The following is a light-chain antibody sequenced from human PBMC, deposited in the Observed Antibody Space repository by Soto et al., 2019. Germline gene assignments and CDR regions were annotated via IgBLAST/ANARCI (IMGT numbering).Light chain of an antibody. CDR2: LGA. Sequence: DIVMTQSPLSLPVTPGEPASISCRSSQSLLHSNGYNYLDWDLQKPGQSPQLLIYLGANRASGVPDRFSGSGSDTDFTLKISRVEAEDVGVYYCMQALQTITFGQGTRLEIK. CDR1: QSLLHSNGYNY. J-gene: IGKJ5*01. CDR3: MQALQTIT. V-gene: IGKV2-28*01.